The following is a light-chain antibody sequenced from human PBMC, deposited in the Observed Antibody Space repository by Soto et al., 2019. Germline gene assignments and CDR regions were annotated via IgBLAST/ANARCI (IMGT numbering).Light chain of an antibody. CDR2: GAS. Sequence: EIVLTQSPGTLSLSPGERATLSCRASQSVSSSYLAWYQQKPGQAPRLLIYGASSRATGIPDRFSGSGSGRDFSTTISRLEPQDFSVYYCQQYGSSPPITFGQGTRLEIK. CDR1: QSVSSSY. CDR3: QQYGSSPPIT. V-gene: IGKV3-20*01. J-gene: IGKJ5*01.